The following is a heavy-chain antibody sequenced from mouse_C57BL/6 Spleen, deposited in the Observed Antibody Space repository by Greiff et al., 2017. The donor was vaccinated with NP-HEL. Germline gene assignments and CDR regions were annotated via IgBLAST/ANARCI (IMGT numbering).Heavy chain of an antibody. CDR1: GFTFSSYA. J-gene: IGHJ4*01. CDR2: ISDGGSYT. D-gene: IGHD2-2*01. CDR3: AREGYGYDYYAMDY. V-gene: IGHV5-4*01. Sequence: EVQLVESGGGLVKPGGSLKLSCAASGFTFSSYAMSWVRQTPEKRLEWVATISDGGSYTYYPDNVKGRFTISRDNAKNNLYLQMSHLKSEDTAMYYCAREGYGYDYYAMDYWGQGTSVTVSS.